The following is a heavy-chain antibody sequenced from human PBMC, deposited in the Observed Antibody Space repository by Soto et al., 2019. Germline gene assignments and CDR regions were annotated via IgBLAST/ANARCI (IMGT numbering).Heavy chain of an antibody. CDR3: ARDYYYGSGSKDSHYYYYYGMDV. CDR2: INPNSGGT. J-gene: IGHJ6*02. D-gene: IGHD3-10*01. CDR1: GYTFTGYY. Sequence: ASVKVSCKASGYTFTGYYMHWVRQAPGQGLEWMGWINPNSGGTNYAQKFQGWVTMTRDTSISTAYMELSRLRSDDTAVYYCARDYYYGSGSKDSHYYYYYGMDVWGQGTTVTVSS. V-gene: IGHV1-2*04.